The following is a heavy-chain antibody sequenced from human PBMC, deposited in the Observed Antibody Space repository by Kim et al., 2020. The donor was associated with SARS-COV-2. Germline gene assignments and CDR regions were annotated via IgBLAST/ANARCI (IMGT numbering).Heavy chain of an antibody. CDR1: GFTFSSYA. D-gene: IGHD2-15*01. CDR3: AKRQYCSGGSCYRNYYYYGMDV. CDR2: ISGSGGST. J-gene: IGHJ6*02. Sequence: GGSLRLSCAASGFTFSSYAMSWVRQAPGKGLEWVSAISGSGGSTYYADSVKGRFTISRDNSKNTLYLQMNSLRAEDTAVYYCAKRQYCSGGSCYRNYYYYGMDVWGQGTTVTVSS. V-gene: IGHV3-23*01.